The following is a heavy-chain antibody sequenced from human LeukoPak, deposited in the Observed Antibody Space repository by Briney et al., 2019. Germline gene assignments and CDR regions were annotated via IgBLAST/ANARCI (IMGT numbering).Heavy chain of an antibody. CDR2: IKSKTDGGTT. V-gene: IGHV3-15*01. CDR3: TTCGYDGYYYYYYMDV. Sequence: PGGSLRLSCAASGFTFSNAWMSWVRQAPGKGLEWVGRIKSKTDGGTTDYAAPVKGRFTISRDDSKNTLYLQMNSLKTEDTAVYYCTTCGYDGYYYYYYMDVWGKGTTVTVSS. D-gene: IGHD5-12*01. J-gene: IGHJ6*03. CDR1: GFTFSNAW.